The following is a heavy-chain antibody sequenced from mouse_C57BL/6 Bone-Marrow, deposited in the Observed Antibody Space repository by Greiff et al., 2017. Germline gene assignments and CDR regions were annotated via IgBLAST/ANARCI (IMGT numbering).Heavy chain of an antibody. CDR1: GFTFSSYC. V-gene: IGHV5-6*01. J-gene: IGHJ1*03. CDR3: ARHVWLEYYFDV. D-gene: IGHD2-2*01. Sequence: EVQVVESGGDLVKPGGSLKLSCAASGFTFSSYCMSWVRQIPDKRLAWVATISSGGSYTYYPDSVKGRFTISRDNAKNTLYLQMGSLKSEDTAMCDCARHVWLEYYFDVWGTGTTVTVSS. CDR2: ISSGGSYT.